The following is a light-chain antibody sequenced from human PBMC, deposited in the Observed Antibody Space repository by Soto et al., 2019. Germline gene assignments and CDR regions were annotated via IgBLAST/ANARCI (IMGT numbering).Light chain of an antibody. J-gene: IGKJ5*01. CDR1: QSLVYSDGNIY. CDR2: KVS. Sequence: DVVMTQSPLSLPVTLGQPASISCRSSQSLVYSDGNIYANWFQQRPGQSPRRLIYKVSNRDSGVPDRFSGSGAGTVFTLKISRVEAEDVGVYYCMQGTHWPITFGQGTRLEIK. V-gene: IGKV2-30*01. CDR3: MQGTHWPIT.